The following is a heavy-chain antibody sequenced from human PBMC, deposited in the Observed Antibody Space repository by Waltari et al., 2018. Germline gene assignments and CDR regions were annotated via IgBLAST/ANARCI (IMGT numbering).Heavy chain of an antibody. CDR1: GYSISSGYY. CDR2: IYHSGST. V-gene: IGHV4-38-2*01. Sequence: QVQLQESGPGLVKPSETLSLTCAVSGYSISSGYYWGWIRQPPGKGLEWIGSIYHSGSTYYNPSLRSRVTHSVDTSKNQFPLKLSSVTAADTAVYYCARPGSPDRTDAFDIWGQGTMVTVSS. J-gene: IGHJ3*02. D-gene: IGHD5-12*01. CDR3: ARPGSPDRTDAFDI.